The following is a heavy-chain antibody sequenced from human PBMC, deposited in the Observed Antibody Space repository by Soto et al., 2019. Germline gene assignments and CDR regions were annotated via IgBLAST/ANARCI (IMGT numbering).Heavy chain of an antibody. Sequence: QGQLQDSGPGLLRPSRTLSLTCAFAGDSIIGTGWWSWVSQSPGKGLVWMGEVYHSGATNYKPSLKSRVTISVDTSRNQFSLTLGSATAADSSVYYCVRNGYYSLDVWGQGTPVTVSS. CDR3: VRNGYYSLDV. CDR1: GDSIIGTGW. V-gene: IGHV4-4*02. CDR2: VYHSGAT. J-gene: IGHJ6*02. D-gene: IGHD3-22*01.